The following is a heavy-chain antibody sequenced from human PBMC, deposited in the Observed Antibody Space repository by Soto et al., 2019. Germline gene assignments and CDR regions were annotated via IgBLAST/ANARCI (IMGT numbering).Heavy chain of an antibody. V-gene: IGHV3-23*01. CDR2: ISGSGGST. D-gene: IGHD6-19*01. J-gene: IGHJ4*02. CDR1: GFTFSSYA. CDR3: AKASGYSSGWYYFDY. Sequence: VGSLRLSCAASGFTFSSYAMSWVRQAPGKGLEWVSAISGSGGSTYYADSVKGRFTISRDNSKNTLYLQMNSLRAEYTAVYYCAKASGYSSGWYYFDYWGQGTLVTVSS.